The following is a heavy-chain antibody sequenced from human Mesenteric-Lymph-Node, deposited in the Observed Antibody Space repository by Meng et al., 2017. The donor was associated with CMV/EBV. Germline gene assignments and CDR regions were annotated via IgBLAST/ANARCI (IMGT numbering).Heavy chain of an antibody. V-gene: IGHV3-30*04. CDR1: GFTFSTYA. J-gene: IGHJ6*02. CDR3: AREFDYDFWSGYYTGRVGSSSGYYYYGMDV. D-gene: IGHD3-3*01. Sequence: GESLKISCAASGFTFSTYAMHWVRQAPGKGLEWVALISYDGSNKFYADSVKGRFTISRDNSKNTLYLQMNSLRTEDTAVYYCAREFDYDFWSGYYTGRVGSSSGYYYYGMDVWGQGTTVTVS. CDR2: ISYDGSNK.